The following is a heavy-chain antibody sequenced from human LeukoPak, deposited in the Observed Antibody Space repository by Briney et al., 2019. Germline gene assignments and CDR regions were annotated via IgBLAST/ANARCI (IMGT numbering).Heavy chain of an antibody. J-gene: IGHJ4*02. V-gene: IGHV3-30*02. CDR3: AKDFHYYDSSGYLADGDY. D-gene: IGHD3-22*01. CDR2: IRYDGSNK. Sequence: GGPLRLSCAASGFTFSYYGMHWVRQAPGKGLEWVAFIRYDGSNKYYADSVKGRFTISRDNSKNTLYLQMNSLRAEDTAVYYCAKDFHYYDSSGYLADGDYWGQGTLVTVSS. CDR1: GFTFSYYG.